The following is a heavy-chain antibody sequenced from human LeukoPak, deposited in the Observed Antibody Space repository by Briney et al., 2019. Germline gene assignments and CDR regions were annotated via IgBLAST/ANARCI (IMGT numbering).Heavy chain of an antibody. J-gene: IGHJ6*02. CDR3: AREDWGYDFWSGYYPTDYYYYGMDV. CDR1: GGTFSSYA. CDR2: IIPIFGTA. D-gene: IGHD3-3*01. Sequence: GASVKVSCKASGGTFSSYAISWVRQAPGQGLEWMGGIIPIFGTANYAQKFQGRVTITADESTSTAYMELSSLRSEDTAVYYGAREDWGYDFWSGYYPTDYYYYGMDVWGQGTTVTVSS. V-gene: IGHV1-69*13.